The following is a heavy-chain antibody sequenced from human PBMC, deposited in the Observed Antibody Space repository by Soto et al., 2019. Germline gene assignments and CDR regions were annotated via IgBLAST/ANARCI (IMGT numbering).Heavy chain of an antibody. CDR3: TSTILTDLWYYYMDV. J-gene: IGHJ6*03. V-gene: IGHV3-73*01. CDR1: GFTFSCSA. D-gene: IGHD3-3*01. CDR2: IRSKANSYAT. Sequence: PGGSLRLSCAASGFTFSCSAMHWVRQASGKGLEWVGRIRSKANSYATAYAASVKGRFTISRDDSKNTAYLQMNSLKTEDTAVYYCTSTILTDLWYYYMDVWGKGTTVTVSS.